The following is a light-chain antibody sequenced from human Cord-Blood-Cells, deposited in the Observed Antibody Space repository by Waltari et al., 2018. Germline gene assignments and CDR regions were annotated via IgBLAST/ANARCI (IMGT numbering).Light chain of an antibody. CDR3: QQYGSSPYS. Sequence: EIVLTQSPGTLSLSPGESDTLPCRASQSVSSSYLAWYQQKPGQAPRLLIYGASSMATGIPDRFSGSGSGTDFTLTISRLEPEDFAVYYCQQYGSSPYSFGQGTKLEIK. J-gene: IGKJ2*03. V-gene: IGKV3-20*01. CDR1: QSVSSSY. CDR2: GAS.